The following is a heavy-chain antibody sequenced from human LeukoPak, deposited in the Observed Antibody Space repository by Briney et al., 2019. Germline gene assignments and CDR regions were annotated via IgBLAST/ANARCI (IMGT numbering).Heavy chain of an antibody. CDR1: GFTFSSYG. CDR3: AKGIEPDGDYPFDY. V-gene: IGHV3-30*02. Sequence: GGSLRLSFPASGFTFSSYGMHWVRQAPGKGLEWVAFIRYDGSNKYYADSVRGRFTISRDNSKNTLYLQMNSLRAEDTAVYYCAKGIEPDGDYPFDYWGQGTPVTVSS. D-gene: IGHD4-17*01. J-gene: IGHJ4*02. CDR2: IRYDGSNK.